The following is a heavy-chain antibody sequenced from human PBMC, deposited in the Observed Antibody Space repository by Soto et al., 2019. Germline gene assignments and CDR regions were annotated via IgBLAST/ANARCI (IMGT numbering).Heavy chain of an antibody. V-gene: IGHV3-11*06. CDR1: GFTFSDYY. CDR2: SSNSGTFT. CDR3: ARSGDNYNLLDY. D-gene: IGHD1-1*01. J-gene: IGHJ4*02. Sequence: AGGSLRLSCEGSGFTFSDYYMSRIRQAPGKGLEWISYSSNSGTFTKYADSVKGRFSISRDNTKNLLFLQMNSLRAEDTALYYCARSGDNYNLLDYWGQGTPVTVSS.